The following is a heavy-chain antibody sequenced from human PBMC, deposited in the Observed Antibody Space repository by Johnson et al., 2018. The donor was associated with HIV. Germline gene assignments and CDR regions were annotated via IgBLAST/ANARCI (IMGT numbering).Heavy chain of an antibody. J-gene: IGHJ3*02. D-gene: IGHD3-10*01. Sequence: VHLVESGGGLVQPGRSLRLSCAASGFTFDDYAMHWVRQAPGKGLEWVSGISWHSGSIGYADSVKGRFTISRDNAKNSLYLQMNSMRAEDTALYYCASGLCGSASYAAFHIWGQGITVRVTS. V-gene: IGHV3-9*01. CDR1: GFTFDDYA. CDR2: ISWHSGSI. CDR3: ASGLCGSASYAAFHI.